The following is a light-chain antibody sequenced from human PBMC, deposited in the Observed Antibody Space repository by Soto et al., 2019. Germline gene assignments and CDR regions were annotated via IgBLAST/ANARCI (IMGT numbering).Light chain of an antibody. CDR2: AAS. CDR3: LLDYSYFCA. V-gene: IGKV1-6*01. Sequence: AIQVTQSPSSLSASVGDRVTITCRTSQGIRSALGWYQQKPGKVPKLLIYAASTLPSWVPSRFSGSGSGRDFTITITSLQPEDFATYYCLLDYSYFCAFGQGTKVEIK. CDR1: QGIRSA. J-gene: IGKJ1*01.